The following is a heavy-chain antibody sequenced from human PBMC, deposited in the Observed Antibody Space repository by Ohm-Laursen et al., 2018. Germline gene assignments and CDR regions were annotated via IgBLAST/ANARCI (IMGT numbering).Heavy chain of an antibody. CDR1: GGSISSGNYY. CDR3: ARRGGGSYFFYFDY. CDR2: IYYSGST. Sequence: SETLSLTWTVSGGSISSGNYYWGWIRQPPGKGLEWIGSIYYSGSTYYNPSLKSRVTISVDTSKNQFSLKLSSVTAADTAVYYCARRGGGSYFFYFDYWGQGTLVTVSS. V-gene: IGHV4-39*01. D-gene: IGHD1-26*01. J-gene: IGHJ4*02.